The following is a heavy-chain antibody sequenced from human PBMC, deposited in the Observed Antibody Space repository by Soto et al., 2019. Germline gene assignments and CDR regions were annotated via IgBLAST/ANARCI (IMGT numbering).Heavy chain of an antibody. CDR3: VRDIIVALDY. CDR1: GASITTSY. CDR2: IFADGNT. Sequence: QVQLQESGPRLIKPSETLSLICVVSGASITTSYWSWVRQPAGKRLQWIGRIFADGNTNSSPSLKGRVSLAIDKSQNQISLQLTSVTAADTATYYCVRDIIVALDYWGQGAQVTVSS. V-gene: IGHV4-4*07. D-gene: IGHD2-21*01. J-gene: IGHJ4*02.